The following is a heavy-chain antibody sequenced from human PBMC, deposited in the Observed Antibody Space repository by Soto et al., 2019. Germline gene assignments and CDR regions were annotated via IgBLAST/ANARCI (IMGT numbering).Heavy chain of an antibody. CDR2: ISAYTGNT. CDR1: GYTFSNYG. V-gene: IGHV1-18*01. D-gene: IGHD3-10*01. J-gene: IGHJ4*02. CDR3: ARVVGIPMVRGVTYDVDY. Sequence: QVQLVQSGAEVKEPGTSVKISCKSSGYTFSNYGISWVRQAPGQGLEWMGWISAYTGNTNYAQNLQGRVTMTRDTSTNTAYMELRSLRSEGTVVYYCARVVGIPMVRGVTYDVDYWGQGTLLTVSS.